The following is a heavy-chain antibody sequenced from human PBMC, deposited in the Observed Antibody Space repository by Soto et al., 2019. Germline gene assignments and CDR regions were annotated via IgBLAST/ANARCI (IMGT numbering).Heavy chain of an antibody. J-gene: IGHJ4*02. CDR3: ARLIHCKTTSCYFYY. D-gene: IGHD2-2*01. V-gene: IGHV4-39*01. Sequence: QLQLQESGPGLVKPSETLSLTCTVSGGSISSSSYYWAWVRQPPGKGLEWIGSIYYSGTTYYNPSLKSRVTTSADTSKNQFSLKLSSVTAADTAVFYCARLIHCKTTSCYFYYWGQGTLVTVSS. CDR2: IYYSGTT. CDR1: GGSISSSSYY.